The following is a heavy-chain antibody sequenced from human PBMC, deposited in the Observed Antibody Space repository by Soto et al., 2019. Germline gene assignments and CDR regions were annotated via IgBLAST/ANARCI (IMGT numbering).Heavy chain of an antibody. J-gene: IGHJ4*02. Sequence: GGSLRLSCAASGFTFRSYAMNWVRQTQEKGLEWVSSISSTSTYTHYADSVKGRFTISRDNANNSLFLQMNSLRAEDTAIYYCARDLALAGNYWGQGALVTVSA. D-gene: IGHD6-19*01. V-gene: IGHV3-21*01. CDR1: GFTFRSYA. CDR2: ISSTSTYT. CDR3: ARDLALAGNY.